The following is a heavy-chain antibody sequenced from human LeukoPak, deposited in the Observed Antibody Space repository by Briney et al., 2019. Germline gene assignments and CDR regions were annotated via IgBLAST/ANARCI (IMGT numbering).Heavy chain of an antibody. V-gene: IGHV4-31*03. J-gene: IGHJ4*02. CDR1: GGSISSGGYY. CDR3: AMYDSSGYFGYFDY. D-gene: IGHD3-22*01. CDR2: IYYSGST. Sequence: SQTLSLTCTVSGGSISSGGYYWSWIRQHPGKGLEWIGYIYYSGSTYYNPSLKSRVIISVDTSKNQFSLKLSSVTAADTAVYYCAMYDSSGYFGYFDYWGQGTLVTVSS.